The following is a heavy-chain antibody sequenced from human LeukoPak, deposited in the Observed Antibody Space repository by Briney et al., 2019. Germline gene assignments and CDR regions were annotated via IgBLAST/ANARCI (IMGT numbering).Heavy chain of an antibody. CDR1: GFTFDNYA. V-gene: IGHV3-9*01. CDR3: AKGGRGSGYIFDY. Sequence: GGSLRLSCTASGFTFDNYAMNWVRQAPGKGLEWVSGISWNSGSVDYAGSVKGRFTISRDNAKNSLYLQMNSLRAEDTALYYCAKGGRGSGYIFDYWGQGTLVTVSS. J-gene: IGHJ4*02. CDR2: ISWNSGSV. D-gene: IGHD3-22*01.